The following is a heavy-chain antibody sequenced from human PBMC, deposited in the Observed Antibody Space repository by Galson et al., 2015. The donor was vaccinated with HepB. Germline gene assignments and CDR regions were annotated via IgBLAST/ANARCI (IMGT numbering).Heavy chain of an antibody. D-gene: IGHD3-10*01. CDR3: ARAAGARRSKLRGLIRKFDFYGLGV. V-gene: IGHV4-34*01. Sequence: SETLSLTCAVYGGVLTDHYWSWVRQTPGKGLEWIGEVNHRGDTNSNPSLQSRLTISVDTSKNQFSLKLSFVTAADTAIYYCARAAGARRSKLRGLIRKFDFYGLGVWGQGTTVAVSS. CDR2: VNHRGDT. CDR1: GGVLTDHY. J-gene: IGHJ6*02.